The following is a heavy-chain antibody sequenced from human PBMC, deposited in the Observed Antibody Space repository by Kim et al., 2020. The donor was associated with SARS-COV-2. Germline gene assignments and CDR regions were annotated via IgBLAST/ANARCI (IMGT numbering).Heavy chain of an antibody. CDR1: GFTFSSYA. D-gene: IGHD3-10*01. V-gene: IGHV3-30*04. J-gene: IGHJ4*02. CDR3: ARDPAGFGELPDY. Sequence: GGSLRLSCAASGFTFSSYAMHWVRQAPGKGLEWVAVISYDGSNKYYADSVKGRFTISRDNSKNTLYLQMNSLRAEDTAVNYCARDPAGFGELPDYWGQGTLVTVSS. CDR2: ISYDGSNK.